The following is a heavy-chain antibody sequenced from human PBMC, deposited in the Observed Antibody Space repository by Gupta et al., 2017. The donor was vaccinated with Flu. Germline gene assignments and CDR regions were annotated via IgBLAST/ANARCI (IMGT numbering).Heavy chain of an antibody. CDR1: GYTFTGYY. Sequence: VQLVQSGAEVKKPGASVKVSCKASGYTFTGYYMHWVRQAPGQGLEWMGWINPSTGDTYYAQKFQGRVTLTSDTAISTAYMELSRLTSDDTAVYYCARDPGEPGIAVAVLFDQWGQGTLVSVSS. D-gene: IGHD6-19*01. CDR2: INPSTGDT. J-gene: IGHJ4*02. V-gene: IGHV1-2*02. CDR3: ARDPGEPGIAVAVLFDQ.